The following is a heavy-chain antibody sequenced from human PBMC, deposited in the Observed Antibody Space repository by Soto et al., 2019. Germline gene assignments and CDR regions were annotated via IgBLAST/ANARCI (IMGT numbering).Heavy chain of an antibody. CDR1: SGSISSFY. Sequence: PSETLSLTCTVSSGSISSFYWSWIRQPPGRGLEWIGYISYSGSTNYNPSLESRVTISVDTSRNQFSLNLNSVTAADTAIYYCARELQGGARKASDIWGQGTMVTVSS. V-gene: IGHV4-59*01. J-gene: IGHJ3*02. D-gene: IGHD3-10*01. CDR3: ARELQGGARKASDI. CDR2: ISYSGST.